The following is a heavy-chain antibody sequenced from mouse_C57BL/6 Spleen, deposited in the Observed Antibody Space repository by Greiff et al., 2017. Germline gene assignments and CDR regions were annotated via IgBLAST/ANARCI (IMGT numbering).Heavy chain of an antibody. CDR1: GYTFTSYW. CDR3: ARDYGSSYVEGAMDY. J-gene: IGHJ4*01. CDR2: IDPNSGGT. Sequence: VQLQQPGAELVKPGASVKLSCKASGYTFTSYWMHWVKQRPGRGLEWIGRIDPNSGGTKYNEKFKSKATLTVDKPSSTAYMQLSSLTSEDFAVYYCARDYGSSYVEGAMDYWGQGTSVTVSS. V-gene: IGHV1-72*01. D-gene: IGHD1-1*01.